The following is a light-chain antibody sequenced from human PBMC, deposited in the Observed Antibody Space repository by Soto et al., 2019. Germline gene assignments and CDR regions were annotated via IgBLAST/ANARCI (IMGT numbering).Light chain of an antibody. CDR1: QSINSY. CDR2: AAS. CDR3: QQSYSSPWT. V-gene: IGKV1-39*01. J-gene: IGKJ1*01. Sequence: DIQMTQSPSSLSASVGDRVTITCRASQSINSYLNWYQQKPGKAPKFLIYAASSLQSGVPSRFTGSGSGTDFTLTISSLQSEDCATYYCQQSYSSPWTFGQGTKVEI.